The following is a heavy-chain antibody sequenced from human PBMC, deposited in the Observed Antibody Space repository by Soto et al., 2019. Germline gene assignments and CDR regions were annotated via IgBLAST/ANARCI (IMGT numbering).Heavy chain of an antibody. D-gene: IGHD6-13*01. CDR3: ARDHQYRSNWAFDY. CDR2: IFQGGNI. Sequence: SETLSLTCAVSGDSINNSDWWNWVRQPPEKGLEWIGEIFQGGNIYYNPSLKSRVTISMDKSKNQFSLTLTSVTAADTAVYYCARDHQYRSNWAFDYCGQGALVTVSS. CDR1: GDSINNSDW. J-gene: IGHJ4*02. V-gene: IGHV4-4*02.